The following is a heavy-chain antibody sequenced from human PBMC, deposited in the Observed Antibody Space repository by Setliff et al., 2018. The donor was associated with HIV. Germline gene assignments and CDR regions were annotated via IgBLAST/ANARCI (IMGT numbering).Heavy chain of an antibody. Sequence: SETLSLTCTVSGGSISSYYWSWIRQSPGKGLEWLGYIYYSGSTNYNPSLKSRVTISVDTSKNQFSLKLSSVTAADTAIYYCARGVNFDYWGQGTQVTVSS. D-gene: IGHD3-3*01. CDR1: GGSISSYY. CDR3: ARGVNFDY. J-gene: IGHJ4*02. CDR2: IYYSGST. V-gene: IGHV4-59*01.